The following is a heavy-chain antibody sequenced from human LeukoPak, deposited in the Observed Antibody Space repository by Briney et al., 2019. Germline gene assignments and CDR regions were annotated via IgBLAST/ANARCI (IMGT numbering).Heavy chain of an antibody. J-gene: IGHJ4*02. CDR2: INDNGGNT. CDR1: GFTFSSSA. D-gene: IGHD6-19*01. Sequence: GGSLRLSCAASGFTFSSSAMSWVRQAPGKGPEWVSAINDNGGNTDYDYADSVKGLFTISRDNSKNTLYLQMNSLRAEDTALYYCAKDLAGSGWDFDYWGQGTRVTVSS. V-gene: IGHV3-23*01. CDR3: AKDLAGSGWDFDY.